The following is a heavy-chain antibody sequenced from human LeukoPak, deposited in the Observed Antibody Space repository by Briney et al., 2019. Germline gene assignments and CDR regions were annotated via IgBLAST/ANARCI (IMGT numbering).Heavy chain of an antibody. D-gene: IGHD2-15*01. CDR3: ASHLGYCSGGSCSNTGYFDY. CDR1: GGSFSGYY. Sequence: SETLPLTCAVYGGSFSGYYWSWIRQPPGKGLEWIGEINHSGSTNYNPSLKSRVTISVDTSKNQFSLKLSSVTAVDTAVYYCASHLGYCSGGSCSNTGYFDYWGQGTLVTVSS. CDR2: INHSGST. J-gene: IGHJ4*02. V-gene: IGHV4-34*01.